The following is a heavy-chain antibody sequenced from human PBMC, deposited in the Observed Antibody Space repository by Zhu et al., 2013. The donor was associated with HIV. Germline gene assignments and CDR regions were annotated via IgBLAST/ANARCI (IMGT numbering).Heavy chain of an antibody. V-gene: IGHV1-18*04. J-gene: IGHJ4*02. Sequence: QLIQSGPEVKKPGDSVQVSCKTSGFIFTSVGYSWVRQARGQGFEWIGWVNPYNGVAVPAQKLGNRLFLAKDASTNTVFMELKDLRPDDTAVYYCARDHLRLNFDYWGQGTQVTVSS. CDR3: ARDHLRLNFDY. CDR2: VNPYNGVA. CDR1: GFIFTSVG.